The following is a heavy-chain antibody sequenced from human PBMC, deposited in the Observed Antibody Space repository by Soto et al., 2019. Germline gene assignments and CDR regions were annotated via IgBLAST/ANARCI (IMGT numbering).Heavy chain of an antibody. Sequence: QVQLVQSGAEVKKPGSSVKVSCKASGCTFSSYAISWVRQAPGQGLEWMGGIRPISDTTNYAQKFQGRVTITADESTSTAYMELSSLRSEDTAVYYCARSQGSSTSLEIYYYYYYGMDVWGQGPTVTVSS. D-gene: IGHD2-2*01. CDR2: IRPISDTT. CDR1: GCTFSSYA. V-gene: IGHV1-69*01. J-gene: IGHJ6*02. CDR3: ARSQGSSTSLEIYYYYYYGMDV.